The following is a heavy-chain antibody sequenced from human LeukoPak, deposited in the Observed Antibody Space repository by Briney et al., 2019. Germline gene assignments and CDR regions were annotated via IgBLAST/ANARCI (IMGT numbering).Heavy chain of an antibody. CDR1: GYTFTGYY. V-gene: IGHV1-2*02. D-gene: IGHD3-16*01. CDR3: ARGVGIMITFGGGYYFDY. CDR2: INPNSGGT. Sequence: GASVKVSCKASGYTFTGYYMHWVRQAPGQGLERMGWINPNSGGTNYAQKFQGRVTMTRDTSISTAYMELSRLRSDDTAVYYCARGVGIMITFGGGYYFDYWGQGTLVTVSS. J-gene: IGHJ4*02.